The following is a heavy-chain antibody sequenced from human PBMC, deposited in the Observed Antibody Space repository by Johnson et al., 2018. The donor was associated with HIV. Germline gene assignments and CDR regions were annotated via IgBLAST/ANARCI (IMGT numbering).Heavy chain of an antibody. CDR1: GFTFSSYA. J-gene: IGHJ3*02. V-gene: IGHV3-23*04. CDR2: ISGSGGST. CDR3: ARTNWNDDAGGAIDI. Sequence: VQLVESGGGVVQPGRSLRLSCAASGFTFSSYAMSWVRQAPGKGLEWVSAISGSGGSTYYADSVKGRFTISRDNSKNTLYLQMGSLRIEDGAVYYCARTNWNDDAGGAIDIWGQGTTVTVSS. D-gene: IGHD1-1*01.